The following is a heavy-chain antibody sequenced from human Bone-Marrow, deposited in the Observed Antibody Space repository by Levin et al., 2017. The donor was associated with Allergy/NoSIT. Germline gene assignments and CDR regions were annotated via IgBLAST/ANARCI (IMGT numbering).Heavy chain of an antibody. CDR2: IYSGGST. Sequence: GGSLRLSCAASGFTVSSNYMSWVRQAPGKGPEWVSVIYSGGSTYYADSVKGRFTISRDNSKNTLYLQMNSLRAENTDVYYCARGWFGELLSHWGQGTLVTVSS. D-gene: IGHD3-10*01. CDR1: GFTVSSNY. J-gene: IGHJ4*02. CDR3: ARGWFGELLSH. V-gene: IGHV3-53*01.